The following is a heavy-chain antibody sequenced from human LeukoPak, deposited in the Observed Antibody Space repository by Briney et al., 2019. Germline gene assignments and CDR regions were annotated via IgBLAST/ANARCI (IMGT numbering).Heavy chain of an antibody. CDR3: ARFCNYYDSSGYYYGFDP. CDR1: GGSINTYY. V-gene: IGHV4-59*01. Sequence: PSETLSLTCTVSGGSINTYYWSWIRQPPGKGLEWIGYISNSGSTNYKPSLKSRVTISVDTSKNQFSLKLSSVTAADTAVYYCARFCNYYDSSGYYYGFDPWGQGTLVTVSS. CDR2: ISNSGST. J-gene: IGHJ5*02. D-gene: IGHD3-22*01.